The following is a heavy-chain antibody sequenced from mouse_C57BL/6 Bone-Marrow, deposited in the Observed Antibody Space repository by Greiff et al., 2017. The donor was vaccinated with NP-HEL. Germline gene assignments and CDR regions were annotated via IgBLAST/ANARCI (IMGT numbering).Heavy chain of an antibody. Sequence: DVKLVESGGGLVKPGGSLKLSCAASGFTFSSYTMSWVRQTPEKRLEWVATISGGGGNTYYPDSVKGRFTISRDNAKNTLYLKMSSLRSEDTALYYCARRGLLWYLDYWGQGTSVTVSS. CDR2: ISGGGGNT. V-gene: IGHV5-9*01. CDR1: GFTFSSYT. CDR3: ARRGLLWYLDY. J-gene: IGHJ4*01. D-gene: IGHD1-1*02.